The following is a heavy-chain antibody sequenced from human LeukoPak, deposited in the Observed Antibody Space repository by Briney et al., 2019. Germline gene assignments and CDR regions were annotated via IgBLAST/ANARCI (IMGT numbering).Heavy chain of an antibody. CDR3: ARRSLDTATYDAFDI. CDR1: GGSISSSNW. J-gene: IGHJ3*02. V-gene: IGHV4-4*02. D-gene: IGHD5-18*01. Sequence: PSETLSLTCAVSGGSISSSNWWSWVRQPPGKGLEWIGEIYHSGSTNYNPSLKSRVTISVDKSKNQFSLKLSSVTAADTAVYYCARRSLDTATYDAFDIWGQGTMVTVSS. CDR2: IYHSGST.